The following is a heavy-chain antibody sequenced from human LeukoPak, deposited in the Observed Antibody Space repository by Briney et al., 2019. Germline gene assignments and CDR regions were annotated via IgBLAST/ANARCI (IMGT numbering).Heavy chain of an antibody. D-gene: IGHD1-1*01. Sequence: GASVKVSCKVSGYTLTELSMHWVRQAPGKGLEWMGGFDPEDGETIYAQKFQGRVTITEDTSTDTAYMELSSLRSEDTAVYYCAPDLRTGTTLWDYWGQGTLVTVSS. V-gene: IGHV1-24*01. CDR2: FDPEDGET. CDR3: APDLRTGTTLWDY. J-gene: IGHJ4*02. CDR1: GYTLTELS.